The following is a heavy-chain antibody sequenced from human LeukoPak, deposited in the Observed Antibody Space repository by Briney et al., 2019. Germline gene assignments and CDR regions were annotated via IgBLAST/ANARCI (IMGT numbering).Heavy chain of an antibody. CDR1: GYSFPNYW. D-gene: IGHD2-2*02. CDR2: IYPGDSHT. CDR3: ARGPYAYTSSATLGSYNWFDP. J-gene: IGHJ5*02. Sequence: GESLKISCKGSGYSFPNYWIGWVRQMPGKGLDWMGIIYPGDSHTRYSPSFQDQVTISVDKSISTAYLQWSSLKASDTAMYYCARGPYAYTSSATLGSYNWFDPWGQRSLVTVSS. V-gene: IGHV5-51*01.